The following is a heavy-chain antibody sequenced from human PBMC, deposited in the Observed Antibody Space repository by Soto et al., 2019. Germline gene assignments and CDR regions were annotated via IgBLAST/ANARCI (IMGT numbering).Heavy chain of an antibody. Sequence: GASVKLSCKASGYTFTRYGISWVRQAPGRGLEWMGWISAYNGNTNYAQKLQGRVTMTTDTSTSTAYMELRSLRSDDTAVYYCARETLEYDFWSGYDAFDIWGQGTMVTVSS. CDR2: ISAYNGNT. J-gene: IGHJ3*02. D-gene: IGHD3-3*01. CDR3: ARETLEYDFWSGYDAFDI. V-gene: IGHV1-18*01. CDR1: GYTFTRYG.